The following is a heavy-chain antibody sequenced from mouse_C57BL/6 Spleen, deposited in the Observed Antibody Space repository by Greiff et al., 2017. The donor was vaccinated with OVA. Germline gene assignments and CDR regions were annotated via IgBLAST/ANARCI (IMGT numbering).Heavy chain of an antibody. CDR1: GFTFSDYG. V-gene: IGHV5-15*01. CDR3: ARQEGNPAWFAY. CDR2: ISNLAYSI. J-gene: IGHJ3*01. Sequence: EVKLVESGGGLVQPGGSLKLSCAASGFTFSDYGMAWVRQAPRKGPEWVAFISNLAYSIYYADTVTGRFTISRENAKNTLYLEMSSLRSEDTAMYYCARQEGNPAWFAYWGQGTLVTVSA. D-gene: IGHD2-1*01.